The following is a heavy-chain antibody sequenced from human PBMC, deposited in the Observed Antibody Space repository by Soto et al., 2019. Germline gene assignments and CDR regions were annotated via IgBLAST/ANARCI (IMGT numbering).Heavy chain of an antibody. CDR3: VRGVHLTAADAFDV. J-gene: IGHJ3*01. CDR1: GYSFTTYW. Sequence: PGESLKISCKGYGYSFTTYWIGWVRQMPGKGLEWMGIIYAGDSDTRYSPSFQGHVTISVDKSTTTAYLQWSSLKASDTAMYCCVRGVHLTAADAFDVWGQGTMVTVSS. V-gene: IGHV5-51*01. D-gene: IGHD1-1*01. CDR2: IYAGDSDT.